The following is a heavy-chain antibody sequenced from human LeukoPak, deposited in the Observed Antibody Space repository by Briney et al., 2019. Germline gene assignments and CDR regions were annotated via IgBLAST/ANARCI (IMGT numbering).Heavy chain of an antibody. CDR3: ASFGDHDHCYLDV. J-gene: IGHJ2*01. Sequence: PGGSLRLSCAASGFTFRHYGMHWVRQAPGKGLEWVAFIRYGGSNKYYADSVKGRFTISRDNSKNTLYLQMNSLRAEDTAVYYCASFGDHDHCYLDVWGRGTLVTVSS. V-gene: IGHV3-30*02. CDR2: IRYGGSNK. CDR1: GFTFRHYG. D-gene: IGHD2-15*01.